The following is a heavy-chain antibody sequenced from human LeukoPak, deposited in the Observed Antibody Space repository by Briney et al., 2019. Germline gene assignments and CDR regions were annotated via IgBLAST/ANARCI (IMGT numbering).Heavy chain of an antibody. CDR1: GFTFSSYG. CDR3: AKSITMVRGVIILEDAFDI. D-gene: IGHD3-10*01. Sequence: PGRSLRLSCAASGFTFSSYGMHWVRQAPGKGLEWVAVISYDGSNKYYADSVKGRFTISRDNSKNTLYLQMNSLRAEDTAVYYCAKSITMVRGVIILEDAFDIWGQGTMVTVS. J-gene: IGHJ3*02. CDR2: ISYDGSNK. V-gene: IGHV3-30*18.